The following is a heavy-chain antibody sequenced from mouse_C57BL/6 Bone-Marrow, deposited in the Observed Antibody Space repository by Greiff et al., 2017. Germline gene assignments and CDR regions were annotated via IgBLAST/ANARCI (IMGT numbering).Heavy chain of an antibody. D-gene: IGHD4-1*01. CDR2: IRNKANGYTT. V-gene: IGHV7-3*01. J-gene: IGHJ2*01. CDR3: ARYGIRRTWDGFDY. Sequence: EVMLVESGGGLVPPGGSLSLSCTASGFTFTDYYMSWVRQPPGKALEWLGFIRNKANGYTTEYSASVKGRFTITRDNSQSILYRQMNALTAEDSASYYWARYGIRRTWDGFDYWGQGTTLTVSS. CDR1: GFTFTDYY.